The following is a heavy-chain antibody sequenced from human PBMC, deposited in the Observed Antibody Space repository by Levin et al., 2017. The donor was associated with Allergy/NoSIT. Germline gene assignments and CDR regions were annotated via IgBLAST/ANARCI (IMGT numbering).Heavy chain of an antibody. V-gene: IGHV3-74*01. Sequence: SGGSLRLSCVVSGLTFTNYWMHWVRQAPGKGLEWVSRINPDGSFTNYADSVKGRFTISRDNAKNTFHLQMDSLRGDDTATYYCAANTGNWGQGTRVTVSS. CDR3: AANTGN. CDR2: INPDGSFT. J-gene: IGHJ4*02. D-gene: IGHD3-16*01. CDR1: GLTFTNYW.